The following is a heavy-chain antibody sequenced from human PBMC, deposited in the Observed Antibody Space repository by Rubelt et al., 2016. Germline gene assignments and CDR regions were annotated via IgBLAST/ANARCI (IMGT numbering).Heavy chain of an antibody. CDR3: ARQGQEAYFFDY. Sequence: QVQLQESGPGLVKPSETLSLTCTVSGGSISSYYWSWIRQHPGKGLEWIGYISYSGSTTYNPSLKSRVTLSVHTSKDQFSQKLSSVTAAVTAVYYCARQGQEAYFFDYWGQGTLVTVSS. J-gene: IGHJ4*02. V-gene: IGHV4-59*08. CDR1: GGSISSYY. CDR2: ISYSGST.